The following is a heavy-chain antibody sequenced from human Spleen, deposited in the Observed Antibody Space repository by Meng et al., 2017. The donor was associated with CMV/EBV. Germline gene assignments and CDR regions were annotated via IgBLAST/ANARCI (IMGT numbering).Heavy chain of an antibody. J-gene: IGHJ4*02. V-gene: IGHV4-38-2*01. Sequence: SETLSLTCSVSGYSIGSGYHWNWIRHSPGKGLEWIGSVYHTGTAYYNPSLQSRVTILVDTSKNQFSLKVTSVTAADTAVYYCATSGKVWGQGTLVTVSS. D-gene: IGHD3-10*01. CDR3: ATSGKV. CDR2: VYHTGTA. CDR1: GYSIGSGYH.